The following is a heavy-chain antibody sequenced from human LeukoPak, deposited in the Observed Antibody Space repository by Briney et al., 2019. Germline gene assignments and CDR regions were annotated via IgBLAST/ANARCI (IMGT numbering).Heavy chain of an antibody. CDR1: GYTFTSYG. V-gene: IGHV1-8*02. J-gene: IGHJ4*02. CDR2: MDPNSGNT. CDR3: ASLTGDYDSSGLDY. Sequence: ASVKVSCEASGYTFTSYGISWVRQAPGQGLEWMGWMDPNSGNTGYAQKFQGRVTMTRNTSISTAYMELSSLRSEDTAVYYCASLTGDYDSSGLDYWGQGTLVTVSS. D-gene: IGHD3-22*01.